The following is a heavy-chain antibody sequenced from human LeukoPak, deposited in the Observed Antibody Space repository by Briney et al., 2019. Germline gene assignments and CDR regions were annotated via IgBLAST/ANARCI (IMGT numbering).Heavy chain of an antibody. D-gene: IGHD1-1*01. CDR2: ITSSGTT. V-gene: IGHV3-23*01. J-gene: IGHJ4*02. CDR3: ANTGSYSIY. Sequence: GGSLRLSCAASGFTFSSYGMGWVRQAPGKGLEWVSSITSSGTTNYAEFVKDRFVISRDNSKDTLFLQMNSLRVEDTAVYYCANTGSYSIYWGQGALVTASS. CDR1: GFTFSSYG.